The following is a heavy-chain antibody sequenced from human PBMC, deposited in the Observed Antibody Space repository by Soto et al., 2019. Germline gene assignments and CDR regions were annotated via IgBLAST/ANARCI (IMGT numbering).Heavy chain of an antibody. CDR2: NYTSGST. V-gene: IGHV4-4*07. J-gene: IGHJ6*02. CDR3: ARDLGYFDSGSSANNYYYGMDV. Sequence: SETLSLTCTVSGGSISSFYWSWIRQPAGKGLEWIGRNYTSGSTNYNPSLKSRVTMSVDTSKNQFSLKLTSVTAADTAVYHCARDLGYFDSGSSANNYYYGMDVWGRGTTVTVSS. D-gene: IGHD3-10*01. CDR1: GGSISSFY.